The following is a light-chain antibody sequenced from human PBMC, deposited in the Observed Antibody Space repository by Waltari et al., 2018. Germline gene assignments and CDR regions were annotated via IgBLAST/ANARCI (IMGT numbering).Light chain of an antibody. J-gene: IGLJ2*01. CDR2: KDT. V-gene: IGLV3-25*03. Sequence: SYELTQPPSVTVSPGQTARTDCPGDAPPVQYVHWYQQRPGRAPVVVIYKDTKRPSGIPERFSGSSSGKTVTLTISGVQAEDESDYYCQSADSTGSDVVFGGGTKLTVL. CDR3: QSADSTGSDVV. CDR1: APPVQY.